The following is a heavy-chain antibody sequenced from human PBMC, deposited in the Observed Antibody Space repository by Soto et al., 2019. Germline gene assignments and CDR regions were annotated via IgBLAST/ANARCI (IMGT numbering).Heavy chain of an antibody. CDR1: GFTFSSYA. CDR2: ISGSGGST. D-gene: IGHD6-19*01. J-gene: IGHJ1*01. Sequence: GGSLRLSCAASGFTFSSYAMSWVRQAPGKGLEWVSAISGSGGSTYYADPVKGRFTISRDNSKNTLFLQMNSLRAEDTAVYYCAKKVAGSEPFQHRGQRTLVTVSS. CDR3: AKKVAGSEPFQH. V-gene: IGHV3-23*01.